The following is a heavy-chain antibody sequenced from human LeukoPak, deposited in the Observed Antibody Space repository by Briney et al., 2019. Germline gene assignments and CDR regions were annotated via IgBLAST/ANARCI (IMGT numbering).Heavy chain of an antibody. D-gene: IGHD3-22*01. CDR3: ARGGHYYDSTGWFDP. CDR2: IYYSGST. CDR1: GGSISSYY. J-gene: IGHJ5*02. Sequence: PSETLSLTCTVSGGSISSYYWSWIRQPPGKGLEWIGYIYYSGSTNHNPSLKSRVTISVDTSKNQFSLKLSSVTAADTAVYYCARGGHYYDSTGWFDPWGQGTLVTVSS. V-gene: IGHV4-59*01.